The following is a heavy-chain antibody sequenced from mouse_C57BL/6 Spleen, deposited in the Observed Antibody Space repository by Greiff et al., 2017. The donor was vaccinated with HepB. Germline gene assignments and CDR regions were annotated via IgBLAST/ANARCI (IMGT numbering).Heavy chain of an antibody. CDR2: INPSTGGT. Sequence: VQLKESGPELVKPGASVKISCKASGYSFTGYYMNWVKQSPEKSLEWIGEINPSTGGTTYNQKFKAKATLTVDKSSSTAYMQLKSLTSEDSAVYYCARLDYNYAMDYWGQGTSVTVSS. D-gene: IGHD2-12*01. CDR3: ARLDYNYAMDY. CDR1: GYSFTGYY. V-gene: IGHV1-42*01. J-gene: IGHJ4*01.